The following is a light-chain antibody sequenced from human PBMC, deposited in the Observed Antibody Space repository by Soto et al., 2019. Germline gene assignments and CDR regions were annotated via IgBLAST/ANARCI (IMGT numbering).Light chain of an antibody. V-gene: IGKV1-NL1*01. CDR3: QQYGSSSWT. CDR1: QGISNS. J-gene: IGKJ1*01. Sequence: DIQMTQSPSIVSASVGDTVTITFRASQGISNSLVWYQQKPGKAPQVVISGASSRATGIPDRFSGSGSGTDFTLTISRLEPEDFAVYYCQQYGSSSWTFGQGTKVDIK. CDR2: GAS.